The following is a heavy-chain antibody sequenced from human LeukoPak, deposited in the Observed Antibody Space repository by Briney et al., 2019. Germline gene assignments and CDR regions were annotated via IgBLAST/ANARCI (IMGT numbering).Heavy chain of an antibody. CDR1: GFTFSSHA. CDR3: AKDTDDSSCSGFCY. J-gene: IGHJ4*02. CDR2: IGGSGDNT. V-gene: IGHV3-23*01. Sequence: GGSLRLSCAASGFTFSSHAMSWVRQAPGKGLEWVSTIGGSGDNTYYADSVKGRFTISRDNSKNTLYLQMNSLRAEDTAVYYCAKDTDDSSCSGFCYWGQGTLVPVSS. D-gene: IGHD6-19*01.